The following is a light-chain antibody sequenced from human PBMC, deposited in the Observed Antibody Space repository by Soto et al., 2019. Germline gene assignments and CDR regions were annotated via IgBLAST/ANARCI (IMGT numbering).Light chain of an antibody. CDR2: DAS. J-gene: IGKJ1*01. Sequence: EIVLTQSPATLSLSPGERATLSCRASQSVSSSLAWYQQKPGQAPRLLIYDASNRATGIPARFSGSGSGTDFTLTISSLEPEDFPVYYCQQRGDWPPTFGQGTKVEIK. CDR3: QQRGDWPPT. V-gene: IGKV3-11*01. CDR1: QSVSSS.